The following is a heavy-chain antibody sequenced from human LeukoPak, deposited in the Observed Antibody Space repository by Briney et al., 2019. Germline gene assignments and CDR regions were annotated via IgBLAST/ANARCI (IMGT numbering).Heavy chain of an antibody. D-gene: IGHD6-19*01. Sequence: GGSLRLSCAVSGFTFSSFNMNWVRQAPGKGREWVSSISSTSSLIWYADSLKGRFTISRDNAKNSLYLQMDSLRAEDTAIYYCARYNSGWNDYWGQGTLVTVSS. V-gene: IGHV3-21*01. J-gene: IGHJ4*02. CDR1: GFTFSSFN. CDR2: ISSTSSLI. CDR3: ARYNSGWNDY.